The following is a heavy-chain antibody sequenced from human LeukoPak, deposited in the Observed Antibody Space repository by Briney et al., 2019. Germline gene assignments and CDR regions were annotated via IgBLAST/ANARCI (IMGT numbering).Heavy chain of an antibody. V-gene: IGHV1-2*02. CDR2: INPNSGGT. D-gene: IGHD6-13*01. J-gene: IGHJ4*02. CDR1: GYTFTGYY. Sequence: ASVKVSCKASGYTFTGYYMHWVRQAPGQGLEWMGWINPNSGGTNYAQKFQGRVTMTRDTSISTAYMELSRLRSDDTAVYYCARMRQQLVPADFDYWGQGILVTVSS. CDR3: ARMRQQLVPADFDY.